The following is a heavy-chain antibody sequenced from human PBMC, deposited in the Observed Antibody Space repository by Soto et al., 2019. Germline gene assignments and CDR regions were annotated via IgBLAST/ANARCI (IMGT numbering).Heavy chain of an antibody. D-gene: IGHD2-15*01. CDR1: GFSLITSGVG. Sequence: QITLKESGPTLVKPAQTLTLTCTFSGFSLITSGVGVGWIRQPPGKALEWLALIYWNYDKFYSPSLRSRITITKDTSKSQVVLTMTNMDPVDTATYYCALRGYCTGDSCYSAWGQGTLVTVSS. J-gene: IGHJ5*02. CDR2: IYWNYDK. V-gene: IGHV2-5*01. CDR3: ALRGYCTGDSCYSA.